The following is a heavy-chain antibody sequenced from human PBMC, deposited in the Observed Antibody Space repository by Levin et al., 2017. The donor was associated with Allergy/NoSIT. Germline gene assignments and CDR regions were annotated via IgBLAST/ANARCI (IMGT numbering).Heavy chain of an antibody. CDR1: GFTFSSYG. J-gene: IGHJ4*02. CDR3: AKLGSGYSSGWENFDY. V-gene: IGHV3-30*18. CDR2: ISYDGSNK. D-gene: IGHD6-19*01. Sequence: GESLKFSCAASGFTFSSYGMHWVRQAPGKGLEWVAVISYDGSNKYYADSVKGRFTISRDNSKNTLYLQMNSLRAEDTAVYYCAKLGSGYSSGWENFDYWGQGTLVTVSS.